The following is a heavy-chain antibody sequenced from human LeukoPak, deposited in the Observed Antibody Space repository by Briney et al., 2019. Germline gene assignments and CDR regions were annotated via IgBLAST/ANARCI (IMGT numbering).Heavy chain of an antibody. D-gene: IGHD3-22*01. CDR2: IYPGDSDT. V-gene: IGHV5-51*01. CDR3: ARRDYYDSSGYAFDI. Sequence: GESLQISCQGSGYRFTSYWIGWVRQLPGKGLEWMGIIYPGDSDTRYSPSLQGQVTISADKSISTAYLQWSSLKASDTAMYYCARRDYYDSSGYAFDIWGQGTMVTVSS. CDR1: GYRFTSYW. J-gene: IGHJ3*02.